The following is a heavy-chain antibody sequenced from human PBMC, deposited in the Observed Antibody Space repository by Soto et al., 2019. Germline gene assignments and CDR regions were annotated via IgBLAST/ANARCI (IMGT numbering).Heavy chain of an antibody. CDR3: ARVFRFWSGYYWYFDY. CDR1: GGSFSGYY. CDR2: INHSGST. V-gene: IGHV4-34*01. J-gene: IGHJ4*02. Sequence: SETLSLTCAAYGGSFSGYYWSWIRQPPGKGLEWIGEINHSGSTNYNPSLKSRVTISVDTSKNQFSLKLSSVTAADTAVYYCARVFRFWSGYYWYFDYWGQGTLVTVSS. D-gene: IGHD3-3*01.